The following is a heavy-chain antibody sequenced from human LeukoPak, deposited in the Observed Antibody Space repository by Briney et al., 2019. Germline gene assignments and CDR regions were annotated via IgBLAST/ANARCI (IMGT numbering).Heavy chain of an antibody. CDR2: MNPKSANT. Sequence: ASVKVSCKASGYTFTSYDINWVRQATGQGLEWMGWMNPKSANTGYAQNFQGIVTMTRNGSISTACMEVTSLRSEDTAVYYSARGPPESSSCGHWGHGTMVTVSS. CDR1: GYTFTSYD. J-gene: IGHJ4*01. V-gene: IGHV1-8*01. D-gene: IGHD6-13*01. CDR3: ARGPPESSSCGH.